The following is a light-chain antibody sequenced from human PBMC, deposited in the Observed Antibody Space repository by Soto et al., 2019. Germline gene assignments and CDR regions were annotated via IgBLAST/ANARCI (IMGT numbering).Light chain of an antibody. CDR1: QSVSSTS. Sequence: DIVLTQSPGTLSLSPGERATLSCRASQSVSSTSLAWYQQKPGQAPRLLIYGTSTRATGIPDRFSGSGSGTDFTLTISRLEPEDFAVYYCQQYGSSLFPFGPGTKVDIQ. CDR3: QQYGSSLFP. V-gene: IGKV3-20*01. J-gene: IGKJ3*01. CDR2: GTS.